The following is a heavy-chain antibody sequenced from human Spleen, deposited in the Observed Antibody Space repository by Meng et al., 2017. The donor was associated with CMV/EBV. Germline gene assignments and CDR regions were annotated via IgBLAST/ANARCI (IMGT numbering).Heavy chain of an antibody. CDR2: IYHSKGT. CDR1: SNRNSNW. J-gene: IGHJ4*02. D-gene: IGHD3-3*01. CDR3: ATLNDFWSGYYSESPVDY. Sequence: SNRNSNWWSWVSAHTEKELEGIREIYHSKGTKYNPSINRKVTISVDKSKNQFALKLSSVTAADTAVYFCATLNDFWSGYYSESPVDYWGQGTLVTVSS. V-gene: IGHV4-4*01.